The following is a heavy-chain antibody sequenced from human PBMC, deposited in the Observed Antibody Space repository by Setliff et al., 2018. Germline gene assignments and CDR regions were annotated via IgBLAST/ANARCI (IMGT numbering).Heavy chain of an antibody. Sequence: SETLSLTCRVSGGSISSGNYYWGLIRQPPGKGLEWVATIYYSGSTYSNPSLKSRLIISVDAPDNLFSVKLSSVTAADTAVYYCARHKSNGSGSYPSLYMDVWGKGIMVTVSS. CDR3: ARHKSNGSGSYPSLYMDV. J-gene: IGHJ6*03. D-gene: IGHD3-10*01. CDR2: IYYSGST. CDR1: GGSISSGNYY. V-gene: IGHV4-39*01.